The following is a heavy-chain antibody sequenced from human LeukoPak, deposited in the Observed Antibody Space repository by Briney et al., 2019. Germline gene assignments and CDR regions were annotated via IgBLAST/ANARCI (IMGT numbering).Heavy chain of an antibody. Sequence: ASVKVSCKASGYTFTSYSINWVGQAPGQGLEWMGWISGYNTNTNYAQKLQGRVTMTTDTSTSTAYMELRSLRSDDTAVYYCARPKHDYGDYRDAFDLWGQGTVVTVSS. J-gene: IGHJ3*01. D-gene: IGHD4-17*01. V-gene: IGHV1-18*01. CDR1: GYTFTSYS. CDR3: ARPKHDYGDYRDAFDL. CDR2: ISGYNTNT.